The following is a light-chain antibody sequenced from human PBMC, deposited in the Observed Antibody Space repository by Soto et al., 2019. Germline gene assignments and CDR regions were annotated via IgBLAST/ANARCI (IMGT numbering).Light chain of an antibody. V-gene: IGKV3-20*01. Sequence: EVVLTQSPGTLSLSPGERATLSCRASQSVGSSYLAWYQKKPGQAPRVLIYGTSSRATGIPDRFSGSGSGTDFNLTISRLEPEDFAVYYCQQYTTSSWTVGQGTKWDIK. CDR2: GTS. CDR1: QSVGSSY. J-gene: IGKJ1*01. CDR3: QQYTTSSWT.